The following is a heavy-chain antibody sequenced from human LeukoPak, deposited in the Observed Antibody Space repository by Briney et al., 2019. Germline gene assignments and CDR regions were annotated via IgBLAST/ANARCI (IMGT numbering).Heavy chain of an antibody. CDR1: GDSISSYY. CDR3: ARDTIAVAGINWFDP. D-gene: IGHD6-19*01. CDR2: IYTSGST. V-gene: IGHV4-4*07. Sequence: SETLSLTCTVSGDSISSYYWSWIRQPAGKGLEWIGRIYTSGSTNYNPSLKSRVTISVDKSKNQFSLKLSSVTAADTAVYYCARDTIAVAGINWFDPWGQGTLVTVSS. J-gene: IGHJ5*02.